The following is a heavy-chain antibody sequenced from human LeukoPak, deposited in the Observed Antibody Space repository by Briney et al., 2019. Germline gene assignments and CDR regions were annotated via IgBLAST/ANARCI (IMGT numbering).Heavy chain of an antibody. J-gene: IGHJ4*02. CDR1: GGTFSSYA. CDR2: IIPIFGTA. D-gene: IGHD5-24*01. Sequence: SVKVSCKASGGTFSSYAISWVRQAPGQGLEWMGGIIPIFGTANYAQKFQGRVTITADESTSTAYMELSSLRAEDTAVYYCARAVGYKGFLDYWGQGTLVTVSS. CDR3: ARAVGYKGFLDY. V-gene: IGHV1-69*13.